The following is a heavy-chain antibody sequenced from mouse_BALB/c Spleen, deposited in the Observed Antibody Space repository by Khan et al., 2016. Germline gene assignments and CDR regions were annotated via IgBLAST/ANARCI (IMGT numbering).Heavy chain of an antibody. D-gene: IGHD2-2*01. Sequence: QIQLVQSGPELKKPGETVKISCKASGYTFTNSGMNWVKQAPGKGLKWVGWINTYTGEPTYADDFKGRFAFSLETSASTAHLQINNLKNEDMTTYFCARGAMVPTGWYFDVWGAGTTVTVSS. CDR1: GYTFTNSG. CDR3: ARGAMVPTGWYFDV. J-gene: IGHJ1*01. CDR2: INTYTGEP. V-gene: IGHV9-1*02.